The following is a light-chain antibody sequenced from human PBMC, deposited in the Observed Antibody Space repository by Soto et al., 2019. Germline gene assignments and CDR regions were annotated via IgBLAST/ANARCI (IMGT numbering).Light chain of an antibody. CDR2: AAS. Sequence: AIPMTQSPYSLSASSGARVTITCRASQGISSYLAWYQQKPGKAPKLLIYAASTLQSGVPSRFSGSGSWTDFTLTISSLQSEDVATYYCQQYYSYPYTVGQGTKLEIK. J-gene: IGKJ2*01. V-gene: IGKV1-8*01. CDR3: QQYYSYPYT. CDR1: QGISSY.